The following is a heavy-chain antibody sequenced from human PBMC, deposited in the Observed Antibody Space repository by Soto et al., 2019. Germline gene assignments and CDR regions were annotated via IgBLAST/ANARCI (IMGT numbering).Heavy chain of an antibody. V-gene: IGHV1-3*01. J-gene: IGHJ5*02. Sequence: ASVKVSCKASGYTFASYAMHWVRQAPGQRLEWMGWINAGNGNTKYSQKFQGRVTITRDTSASTAYMELSSLRSEDTAVYYCARQTGTAIFDWFDPWGQGTLVTVYS. CDR1: GYTFASYA. CDR3: ARQTGTAIFDWFDP. D-gene: IGHD1-1*01. CDR2: INAGNGNT.